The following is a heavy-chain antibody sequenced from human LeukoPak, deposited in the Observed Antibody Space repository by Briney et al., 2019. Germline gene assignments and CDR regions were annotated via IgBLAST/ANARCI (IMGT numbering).Heavy chain of an antibody. V-gene: IGHV3-30*01. Sequence: GRSLRLSCAASGVTFSSYAMHWVRQAPGKGLEWVAVSSYDGSSKYYADSVKGRFTISRDNSKNTLYLQMNSLRADDTAVYYCAREYSSSWYGSWFDPWGQGTLVTVSS. CDR2: SSYDGSSK. CDR3: AREYSSSWYGSWFDP. CDR1: GVTFSSYA. D-gene: IGHD6-13*01. J-gene: IGHJ5*02.